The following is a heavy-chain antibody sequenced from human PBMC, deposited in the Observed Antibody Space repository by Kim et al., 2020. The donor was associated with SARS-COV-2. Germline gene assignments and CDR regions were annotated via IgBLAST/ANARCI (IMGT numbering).Heavy chain of an antibody. J-gene: IGHJ6*02. CDR1: GFTFSSYG. CDR3: AKDHERSGWYDVWYYYGMDV. Sequence: GGSLRLSCAASGFTFSSYGMHWVRQAPGKGLEWVAVISYDGSNKYYADSVKGRFTISRDNSKNTLYLQMNSLRAEDTAVYYCAKDHERSGWYDVWYYYGMDVWGQGTTVTVSS. CDR2: ISYDGSNK. V-gene: IGHV3-30*18. D-gene: IGHD6-19*01.